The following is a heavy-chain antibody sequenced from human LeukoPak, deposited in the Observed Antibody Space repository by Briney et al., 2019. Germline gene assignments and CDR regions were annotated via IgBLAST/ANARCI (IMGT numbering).Heavy chain of an antibody. V-gene: IGHV4-59*10. J-gene: IGHJ5*02. CDR2: IYTSGST. CDR3: ARLLGQQRDWFDP. D-gene: IGHD6-13*01. Sequence: GSLRLYCAASGFTFSNYAMSWVRQAPGKGLEWIGRIYTSGSTNYNPSLKSRVTMSVDTSKNQFSLKLSSVTAADTVVYYCARLLGQQRDWFDPWGQGTLVTVSS. CDR1: GFTFSNYA.